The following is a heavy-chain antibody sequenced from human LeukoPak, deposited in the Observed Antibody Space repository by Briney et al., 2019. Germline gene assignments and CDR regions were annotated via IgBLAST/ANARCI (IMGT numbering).Heavy chain of an antibody. D-gene: IGHD3-22*01. V-gene: IGHV1-46*01. CDR3: ARDGYYYDSSGYYLDY. Sequence: ASVKVSCKASGYTFTSYYMHWVRQAPGQGLEWMGIINPSGGSTSYAQKSQGRVTMTRDTSTSTVYMELSSLRSEDTAVYYCARDGYYYDSSGYYLDYWGQGTLVTVSS. CDR2: INPSGGST. J-gene: IGHJ4*02. CDR1: GYTFTSYY.